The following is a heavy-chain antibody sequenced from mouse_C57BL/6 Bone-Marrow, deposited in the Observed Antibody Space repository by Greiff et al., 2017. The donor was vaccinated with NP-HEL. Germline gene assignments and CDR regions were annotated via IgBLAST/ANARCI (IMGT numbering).Heavy chain of an antibody. J-gene: IGHJ3*01. CDR3: ARYVRAY. CDR1: GYTFTSYW. CDR2: IYPGSGST. V-gene: IGHV1-55*01. Sequence: QVQLQQPGAELVKPGASVKMSCKASGYTFTSYWITWVKQRPGQGLEWIGDIYPGSGSTNYHEKFKSKATLTVDTSSSTAYMQLSSLTSEDSAIYYCARYVRAYWGQGTLVTVSA.